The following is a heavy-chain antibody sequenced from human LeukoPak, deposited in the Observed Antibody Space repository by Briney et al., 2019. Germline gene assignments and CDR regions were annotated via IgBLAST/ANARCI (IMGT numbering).Heavy chain of an antibody. CDR2: VSDSGGRT. Sequence: GGSLRLSCAVSGITLSNYGMSWVRQAPGKVLKWVAGVSDSGGRTYYADSVRGRFTISRDNPKNTLYLQMNSLRAEDTAVYYCARTPVGATNDYWGQGTLVTVSS. D-gene: IGHD1-26*01. V-gene: IGHV3-23*01. CDR3: ARTPVGATNDY. CDR1: GITLSNYG. J-gene: IGHJ4*02.